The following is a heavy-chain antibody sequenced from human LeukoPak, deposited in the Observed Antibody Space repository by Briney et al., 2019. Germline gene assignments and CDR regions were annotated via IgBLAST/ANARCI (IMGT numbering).Heavy chain of an antibody. CDR3: ARNGGPPRTYYYGMDV. Sequence: SETLSLTCTVSGGSISSYYWSWIRQPPGKGLEWVGYMYYSGTTNYNPSLKSRVTISLETSKKQFSLKLSSVTAADTAVYYCARNGGPPRTYYYGMDVWGRGTTVTVSS. CDR2: MYYSGTT. V-gene: IGHV4-59*08. J-gene: IGHJ6*02. D-gene: IGHD3-16*01. CDR1: GGSISSYY.